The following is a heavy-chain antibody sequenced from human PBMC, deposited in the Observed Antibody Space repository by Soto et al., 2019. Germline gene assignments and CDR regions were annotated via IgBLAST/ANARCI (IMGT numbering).Heavy chain of an antibody. CDR3: AREGGESSDGLYYFDA. CDR1: GGSTSSDNY. V-gene: IGHV4-30-4*01. D-gene: IGHD3-16*01. J-gene: IGHJ4*02. CDR2: IYYSGNT. Sequence: SETLSLTCTVSGGSTSSDNYWSWIRQPPGKGLEWIGHIYYSGNTDYNPSLKSRLAISIDTSKNQFSLKLSSVTAADTAVYFCAREGGESSDGLYYFDAWGQGSLVTV.